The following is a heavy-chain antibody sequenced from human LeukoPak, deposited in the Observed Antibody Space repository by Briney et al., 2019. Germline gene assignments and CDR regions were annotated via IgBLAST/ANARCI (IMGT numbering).Heavy chain of an antibody. V-gene: IGHV4-39*07. CDR2: IYFTGST. CDR1: GGSINSNSFY. D-gene: IGHD1-1*01. J-gene: IGHJ2*01. CDR3: ARGRTAVTGTIHWYFDL. Sequence: PSETLSLTCTVSGGSINSNSFYWGWIRHPPGKELEWIGSIYFTGSTYYNPSLKSRVIISVDTSKNQFSLKLSSVTAADTAVYYCARGRTAVTGTIHWYFDLWGRGTLVTVSS.